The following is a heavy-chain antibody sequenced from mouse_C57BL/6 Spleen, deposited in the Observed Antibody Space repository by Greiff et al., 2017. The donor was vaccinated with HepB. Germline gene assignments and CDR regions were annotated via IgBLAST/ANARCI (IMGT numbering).Heavy chain of an antibody. D-gene: IGHD2-3*01. CDR3: ARGGYSHWYFDV. J-gene: IGHJ1*03. CDR2: INPGSGGT. V-gene: IGHV1-54*01. CDR1: GYAFTNYL. Sequence: QVQLKESGAELVRPGTSVKVSCKASGYAFTNYLIEWVKQRPGQGLEWIGVINPGSGGTNYNEKFKGKATLTADKSSSTAYMQLSSLTSEDSAVYFCARGGYSHWYFDVWGTGTTVTVSS.